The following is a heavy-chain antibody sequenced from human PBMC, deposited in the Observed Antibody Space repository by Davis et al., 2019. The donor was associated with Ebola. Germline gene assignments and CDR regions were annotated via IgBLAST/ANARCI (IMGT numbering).Heavy chain of an antibody. V-gene: IGHV4-59*01. J-gene: IGHJ4*02. Sequence: PSETLSLTCTVSGGSISSYYWSWIRQPPGKGLEWIGYIYYSGSTNYNPSLKSRVTISVDTSKNRFSLKLSSVTAADTAVYYCAREGRYCSSTSCYVFFDYWGQGTLVTVSS. CDR1: GGSISSYY. CDR3: AREGRYCSSTSCYVFFDY. CDR2: IYYSGST. D-gene: IGHD2-2*01.